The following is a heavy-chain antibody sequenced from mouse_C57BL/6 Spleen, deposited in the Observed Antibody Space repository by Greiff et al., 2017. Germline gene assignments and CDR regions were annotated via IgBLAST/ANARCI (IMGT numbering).Heavy chain of an antibody. D-gene: IGHD1-1*01. J-gene: IGHJ4*01. CDR2: ISYDGSN. Sequence: EVKLQESGPGLVKPSQSLSLTCSVTGYSITSGYYWNWIRQFPGNKLEWMGYISYDGSNNYNPSLKNRISITRDTSKNQFFLKLNSVTTEDTATYYCARYYAYAMDYWGQGTSVTVSS. CDR3: ARYYAYAMDY. V-gene: IGHV3-6*01. CDR1: GYSITSGYY.